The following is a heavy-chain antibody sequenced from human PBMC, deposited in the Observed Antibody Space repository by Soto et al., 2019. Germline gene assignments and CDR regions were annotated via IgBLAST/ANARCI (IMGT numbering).Heavy chain of an antibody. CDR1: GFTFSSYA. Sequence: GGSLRLSCAASGFTFSSYAMHWVRQAPGKGLEWVAVISYDGSNKYYADSVKGRFTISRDNSKNTLYLQMNGLRAEDTAVYYCARGYCSSTSCYFDYWGQGTLVTVSS. V-gene: IGHV3-30-3*01. D-gene: IGHD2-2*01. CDR3: ARGYCSSTSCYFDY. J-gene: IGHJ4*02. CDR2: ISYDGSNK.